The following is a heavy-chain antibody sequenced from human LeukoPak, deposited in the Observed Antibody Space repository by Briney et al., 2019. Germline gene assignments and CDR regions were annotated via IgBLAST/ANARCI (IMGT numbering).Heavy chain of an antibody. CDR1: GFTFSSYA. J-gene: IGHJ4*02. CDR2: IYSGGST. CDR3: AGDRNSDWYSPLDY. Sequence: GGSLRLSCAASGFTFSSYAMSWVRQAPGKGLEWVSVIYSGGSTYYADSVKGRFTISRDNSRNTVYMQMDSLRAEDTAIYYCAGDRNSDWYSPLDYWGQGSQVTVSP. V-gene: IGHV3-23*03. D-gene: IGHD6-19*01.